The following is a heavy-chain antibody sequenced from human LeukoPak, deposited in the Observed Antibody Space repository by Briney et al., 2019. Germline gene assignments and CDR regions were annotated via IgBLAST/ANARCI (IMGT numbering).Heavy chain of an antibody. J-gene: IGHJ3*02. CDR1: GGSISSSSYY. Sequence: SETLSLTCTVSGGSISSSSYYWGWIRQPPGKGLEWIGSIYYSGSTYYNPSLKSRVTISVDTSKNQFSLKLSSVTAADTAVYNCARSGCCSGGSCYSCTYDIWGQGTVVTVSS. CDR3: ARSGCCSGGSCYSCTYDI. CDR2: IYYSGST. V-gene: IGHV4-39*01. D-gene: IGHD2-15*01.